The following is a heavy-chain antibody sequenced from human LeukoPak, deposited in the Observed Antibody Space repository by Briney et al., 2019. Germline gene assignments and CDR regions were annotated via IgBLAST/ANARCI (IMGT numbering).Heavy chain of an antibody. J-gene: IGHJ6*03. CDR3: ARDVQGWDRGMDV. CDR2: ISGYNGNT. D-gene: IGHD1-26*01. CDR1: GYTFTTSG. V-gene: IGHV1-18*01. Sequence: ASVKVSCKASGYTFTTSGISWVRQAPGQGLEWMGWISGYNGNTKYAQKLQGRVTMTTDTSTSTAYMGLRSLRSDDTAVYYCARDVQGWDRGMDVWGKGTTVTVSS.